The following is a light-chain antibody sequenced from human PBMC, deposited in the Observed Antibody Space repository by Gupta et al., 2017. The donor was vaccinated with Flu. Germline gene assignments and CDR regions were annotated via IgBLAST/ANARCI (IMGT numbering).Light chain of an antibody. CDR2: GAS. J-gene: IGKJ2*03. CDR3: QQYGSSPYS. CDR1: QSVSSSY. Sequence: EIVYTQSPGTLSLSPGERATLSCRASQSVSSSYLAWYQQKPGQAPRLLIYGASSRATGIPDRFSGSGSGTDFTLTISRLDPEDFAVYYCQQYGSSPYSFGQGTKLEIK. V-gene: IGKV3-20*01.